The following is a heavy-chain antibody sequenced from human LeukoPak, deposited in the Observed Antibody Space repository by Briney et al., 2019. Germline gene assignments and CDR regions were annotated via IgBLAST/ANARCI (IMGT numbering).Heavy chain of an antibody. V-gene: IGHV3-15*01. Sequence: GGSLRLSCAASGFTFSSAWMSWVRQAPGKGLEWVGRIKSKTDGGTIDYAAPLKGRFTISRDDSKNTVYLQMSSLKTEDTAVYYCTPNIGMTTVTKGFDWGQGTLVTVSS. CDR1: GFTFSSAW. D-gene: IGHD4-17*01. J-gene: IGHJ4*02. CDR3: TPNIGMTTVTKGFD. CDR2: IKSKTDGGTI.